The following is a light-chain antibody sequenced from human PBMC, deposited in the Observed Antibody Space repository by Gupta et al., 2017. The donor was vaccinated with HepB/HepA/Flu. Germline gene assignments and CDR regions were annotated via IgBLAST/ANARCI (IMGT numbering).Light chain of an antibody. CDR3: QQDNTWART. J-gene: IGKJ1*01. CDR2: GAS. V-gene: IGKV3-15*01. Sequence: EIVMTQSPATLSVSPGDRATLSCRASQSVSNIAWYQQKPGQAPRLLIYGASIRAAGIPARFSGSGSGTDFSLTISSLQSEDFAVYYCQQDNTWARTFGQGTKVEIK. CDR1: QSVSN.